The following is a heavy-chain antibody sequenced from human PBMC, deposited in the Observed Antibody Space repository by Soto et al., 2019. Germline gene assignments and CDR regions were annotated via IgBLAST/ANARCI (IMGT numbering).Heavy chain of an antibody. D-gene: IGHD3-10*01. V-gene: IGHV3-66*01. CDR2: IYNDGTT. CDR3: AREDMVRGVIYYYYGMDV. CDR1: GFSVSSNY. Sequence: GGSLRLSCAASGFSVSSNYMSWVRQAPGKGLEWVSVIYNDGTTYYGDSVKGRFTISRDNSKNTLYLQMNSLRAEDTGVYYCAREDMVRGVIYYYYGMDVWGQGTTVTVSS. J-gene: IGHJ6*02.